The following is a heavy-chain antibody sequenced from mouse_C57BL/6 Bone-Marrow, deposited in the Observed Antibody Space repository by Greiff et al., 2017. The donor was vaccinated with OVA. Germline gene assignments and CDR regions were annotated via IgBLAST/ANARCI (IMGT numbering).Heavy chain of an antibody. CDR1: GYTFTSYW. J-gene: IGHJ4*01. CDR3: ERCDYCSNRRYAMDY. V-gene: IGHV1-81*01. D-gene: IGHD2-5*01. CDR2: IYPRSGNT. Sequence: VQLQQSGAELARPGASVKLSCKASGYTFTSYWISWVKQRPGQGLEWIGEIYPRSGNTYYNEKFKGKATLTADKSSSTAYMELRSLTSEDSAVYFCERCDYCSNRRYAMDYWGQGTTVTVSS.